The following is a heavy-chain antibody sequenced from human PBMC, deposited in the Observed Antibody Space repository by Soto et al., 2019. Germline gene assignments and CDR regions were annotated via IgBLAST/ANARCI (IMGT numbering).Heavy chain of an antibody. CDR3: TRDASRESSARGWFDT. Sequence: XGSLRVSYAASGFTFRSFTMNWVRQAPGKGLEWVSTISSNSAYIYYTDALRGRFTISRDNAKNSLHLQMNSLRAEDTVVYYCTRDASRESSARGWFDTWGPGTLVTVSS. J-gene: IGHJ5*02. CDR1: GFTFRSFT. D-gene: IGHD6-25*01. CDR2: ISSNSAYI. V-gene: IGHV3-21*01.